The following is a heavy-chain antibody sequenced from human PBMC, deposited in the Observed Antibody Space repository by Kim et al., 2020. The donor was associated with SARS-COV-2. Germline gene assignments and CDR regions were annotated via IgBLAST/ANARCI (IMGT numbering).Heavy chain of an antibody. CDR1: GYTFTSYG. CDR3: ARALSEVAAAGNTAFYYYYYGIDV. CDR2: ISAYNGNT. V-gene: IGHV1-18*01. J-gene: IGHJ6*01. D-gene: IGHD6-13*01. Sequence: ASVKVSCKASGYTFTSYGISWVRQAPGQGLEWMGWISAYNGNTNYAQKLQGRVTMTTDTSTSTAYMELRSLRSDDTAVYYCARALSEVAAAGNTAFYYYYYGIDVWGQGTTVTVSS.